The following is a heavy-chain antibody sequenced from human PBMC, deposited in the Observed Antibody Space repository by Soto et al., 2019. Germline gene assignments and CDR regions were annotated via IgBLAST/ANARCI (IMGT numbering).Heavy chain of an antibody. CDR3: AREDFSSSWYPSYGMDV. V-gene: IGHV1-2*04. CDR2: INPNSGGT. J-gene: IGHJ6*02. CDR1: GYTCTVYY. Sequence: ASVKVSCKASGYTCTVYYMHGVLQSGLRWLEWMGWINPNSGGTNYAQKFQGWVTMTRDTSISTAYMELSRLRSDDTAVYYCAREDFSSSWYPSYGMDVWGQGTTVTVSS. D-gene: IGHD6-13*01.